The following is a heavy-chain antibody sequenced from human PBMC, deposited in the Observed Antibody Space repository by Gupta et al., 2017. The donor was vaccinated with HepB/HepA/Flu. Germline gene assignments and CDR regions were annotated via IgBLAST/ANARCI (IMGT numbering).Heavy chain of an antibody. D-gene: IGHD3-3*02. V-gene: IGHV3-23*01. CDR1: GLTLTGTA. J-gene: IGHJ6*03. CDR2: IGRDMRT. Sequence: EVHLLQSGGGLVQPGGSLRLSCAASGLTLTGTAMSWVRQAPGKGLEWGSGIGRDMRTHYADSVKGRFTISRDNTQNTVSLEMNSLRAEDTAVYYCAKDLHFWSAMDVWGEGTTVTVSS. CDR3: AKDLHFWSAMDV.